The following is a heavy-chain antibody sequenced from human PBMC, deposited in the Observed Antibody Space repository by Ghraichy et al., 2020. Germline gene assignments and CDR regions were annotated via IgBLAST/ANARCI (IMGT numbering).Heavy chain of an antibody. V-gene: IGHV3-23*01. D-gene: IGHD2-8*01. CDR1: GFTFSNYA. CDR3: AKSNGPGRGFEY. J-gene: IGHJ4*02. Sequence: GGSLRLSCAASGFTFSNYAMGWVRRTPGKGLEWVSTILGSGETAHYADSVTGRFTISRDNSKNTLYLQMNSLRVEDTAVFHCAKSNGPGRGFEYWGPGTLVIVSS. CDR2: ILGSGETA.